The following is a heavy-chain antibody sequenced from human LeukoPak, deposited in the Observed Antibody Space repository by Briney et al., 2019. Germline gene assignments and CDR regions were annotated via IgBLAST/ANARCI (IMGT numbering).Heavy chain of an antibody. D-gene: IGHD2-2*01. CDR2: ISDSGSTI. V-gene: IGHV3-11*01. Sequence: GGSLRLSCTASGFTFSDYYMNWTRQAPGKGLEWVSYISDSGSTIYYADSVKGRFTISRDNAKNSLYLQMNSLRAEDTAVYYCARAGVGYCSGTSCYDCWGQGTLVTVSS. J-gene: IGHJ4*02. CDR1: GFTFSDYY. CDR3: ARAGVGYCSGTSCYDC.